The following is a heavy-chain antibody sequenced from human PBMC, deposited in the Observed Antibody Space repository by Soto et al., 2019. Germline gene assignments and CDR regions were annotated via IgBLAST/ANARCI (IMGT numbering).Heavy chain of an antibody. CDR1: GYTFTSYA. D-gene: IGHD2-15*01. J-gene: IGHJ3*02. CDR2: INAGNGNT. CDR3: ARTYCSGGSCYFGSGAKNAFDI. Sequence: ASVKVSCKASGYTFTSYAMHWVRQAPGQRLEWMGWINAGNGNTKYSQKFQGRVTITRGTSASTAYMELSSLRSEDTAVYYCARTYCSGGSCYFGSGAKNAFDIWGQGTMVTVSS. V-gene: IGHV1-3*01.